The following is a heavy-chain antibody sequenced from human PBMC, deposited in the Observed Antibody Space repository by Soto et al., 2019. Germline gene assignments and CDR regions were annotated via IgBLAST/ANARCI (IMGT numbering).Heavy chain of an antibody. V-gene: IGHV6-1*01. CDR2: TYYRSKWYN. Sequence: TLSLTCAISGDSVSSNSAAWNWIRQSPSRGLEWLGRTYYRSKWYNDYAVSVKGRITINPDTSKNQFSLQLNSVTPEDTAVYYCARVWWELPYYYYGMDVWGQGTTVTVSS. CDR3: ARVWWELPYYYYGMDV. D-gene: IGHD1-26*01. CDR1: GDSVSSNSAA. J-gene: IGHJ6*02.